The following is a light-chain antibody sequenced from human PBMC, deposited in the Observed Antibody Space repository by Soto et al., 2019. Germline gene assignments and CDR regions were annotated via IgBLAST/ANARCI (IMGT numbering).Light chain of an antibody. CDR3: AAWDDSLSGVV. CDR2: SYN. Sequence: QSVLTQPPSASGTAGQRVTISCSGSSSNIGSNYVYWYQQLPGTAPKLLIYSYNQRPSGVPDRFSGSKSGTSASLAISGLRSEDEADYYCAAWDDSLSGVVFGGGTKVTVL. J-gene: IGLJ2*01. V-gene: IGLV1-47*02. CDR1: SSNIGSNY.